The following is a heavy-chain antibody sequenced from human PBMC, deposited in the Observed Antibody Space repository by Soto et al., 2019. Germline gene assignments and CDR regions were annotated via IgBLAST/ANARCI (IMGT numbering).Heavy chain of an antibody. V-gene: IGHV3-23*01. D-gene: IGHD6-13*01. CDR3: AKFKEVVHEVISAAGFFDY. Sequence: EVQLLESGGGLVQPGGSLRLACAASGFTFSSYAMSWVRQAPGRGLAWVSAFSGSGGRTYYADPVKGRFTISRDNSKNTLYLQMNSLRAEDTAVYYCAKFKEVVHEVISAAGFFDYWGQGTLVTVSS. J-gene: IGHJ4*02. CDR2: FSGSGGRT. CDR1: GFTFSSYA.